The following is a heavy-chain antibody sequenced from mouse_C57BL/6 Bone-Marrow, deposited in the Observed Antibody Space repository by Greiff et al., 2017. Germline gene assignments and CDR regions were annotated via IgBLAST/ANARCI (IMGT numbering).Heavy chain of an antibody. J-gene: IGHJ2*01. D-gene: IGHD1-1*01. V-gene: IGHV1-81*01. CDR1: GYTFTSYG. Sequence: VQLQQSGAELARPGASVKLSCKASGYTFTSYGISWVKQRTGQGLEWIGEIYPRSGNTYYNEKFKGKATLTADKSSSTAYMELRSLTSEDSAVYFCARSDFPYYYGSSPYYFDYWGQGTTLTVSS. CDR2: IYPRSGNT. CDR3: ARSDFPYYYGSSPYYFDY.